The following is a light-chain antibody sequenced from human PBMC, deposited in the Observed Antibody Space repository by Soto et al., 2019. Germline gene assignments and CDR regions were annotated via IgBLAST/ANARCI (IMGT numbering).Light chain of an antibody. CDR2: EVN. Sequence: QSALTQPASVSGSPGQSSAISCSGASSDIGSYNFVSWYQQHPGKAPKLMISEVNKRPSGISNRFSGSKSGNTASLTISGLQAEDEADYYCCSFAGSGTGVFGTGTKLTVL. V-gene: IGLV2-23*02. CDR3: CSFAGSGTGV. J-gene: IGLJ1*01. CDR1: SSDIGSYNF.